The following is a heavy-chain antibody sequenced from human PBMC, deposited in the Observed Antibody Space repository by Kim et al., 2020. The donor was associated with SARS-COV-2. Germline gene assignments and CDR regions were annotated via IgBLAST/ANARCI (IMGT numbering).Heavy chain of an antibody. CDR1: GYTFTSYY. Sequence: ASVKVSCKASGYTFTSYYMHWVRQAPGQGLEWMGIINPSGGSTSYAQKFQGRVTMTRDTSTSTVYMELSSLRSEDTAVYYCASGTGTTSYYYCGMDVWGQGTTVTVSS. CDR3: ASGTGTTSYYYCGMDV. V-gene: IGHV1-46*01. D-gene: IGHD1-7*01. J-gene: IGHJ6*02. CDR2: INPSGGST.